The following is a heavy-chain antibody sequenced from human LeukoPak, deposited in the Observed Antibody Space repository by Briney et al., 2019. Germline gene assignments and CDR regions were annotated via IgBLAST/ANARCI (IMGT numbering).Heavy chain of an antibody. V-gene: IGHV1-69*04. CDR3: ARDRDSDYAPYFDY. CDR1: GYPFTSSD. CDR2: IIPILGIA. J-gene: IGHJ4*02. Sequence: SVKVSCKASGYPFTSSDINWVRQVPGRGLEWMGRIIPILGIANYAQKFQGRVTITADKSTSTAYMELSSLRSEDTAVYYCARDRDSDYAPYFDYWGQGTLVTVSS. D-gene: IGHD5-12*01.